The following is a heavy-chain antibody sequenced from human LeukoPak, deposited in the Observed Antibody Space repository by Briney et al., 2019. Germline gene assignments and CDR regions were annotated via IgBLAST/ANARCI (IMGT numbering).Heavy chain of an antibody. D-gene: IGHD2-2*01. Sequence: GGSLRLSCAASGFTFSSYGMHWVRQAPGKGLEWVAVISYDGSNKYYADSVKGRFTISRDNSKNALYLQMNSLRAEDTAVYYCARPSQVDYWGQGTLVTVSS. CDR2: ISYDGSNK. CDR1: GFTFSSYG. CDR3: ARPSQVDY. V-gene: IGHV3-30*03. J-gene: IGHJ4*02.